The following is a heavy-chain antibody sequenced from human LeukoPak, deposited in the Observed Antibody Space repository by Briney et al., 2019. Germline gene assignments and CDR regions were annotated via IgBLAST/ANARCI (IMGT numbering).Heavy chain of an antibody. V-gene: IGHV4-39*07. Sequence: SETLSLTCTVSGGFISSSNYYWGWIRQPPGKGLEWIGSSYYSGSTYYNPSLKSRVTISVDTSKNQFSLKLSSVTAADTAVYYCARDLIEGDGGFDYWGQGTLVTVSS. CDR1: GGFISSSNYY. CDR2: SYYSGST. CDR3: ARDLIEGDGGFDY. J-gene: IGHJ4*02. D-gene: IGHD3-22*01.